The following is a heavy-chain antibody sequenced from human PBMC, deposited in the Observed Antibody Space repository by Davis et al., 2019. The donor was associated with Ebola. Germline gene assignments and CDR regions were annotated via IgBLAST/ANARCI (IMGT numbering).Heavy chain of an antibody. CDR2: ISYDGSNK. CDR1: GFTFSSYG. V-gene: IGHV3-30*18. Sequence: GESLKISCAASGFTFSSYGMHWVRQAPGKGLEWVAVISYDGSNKYYADFVKGRFTISRDNSKNTLYLQMNSLRAEDTAVYYCAKLQRGYWGQGTLVTVSS. CDR3: AKLQRGY. J-gene: IGHJ4*02. D-gene: IGHD5-18*01.